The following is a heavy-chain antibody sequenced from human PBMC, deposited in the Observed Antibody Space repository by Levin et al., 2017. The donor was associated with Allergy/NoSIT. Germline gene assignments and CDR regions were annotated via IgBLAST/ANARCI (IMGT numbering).Heavy chain of an antibody. V-gene: IGHV3-21*01. CDR2: ISSDSFHI. J-gene: IGHJ4*02. Sequence: PGGSLRLSCAASGFSYNEHAMNWVRQAPGKGLEWVSSISSDSFHIFHSDSVRGRFTISRDNAKNSLFLQMNSLRDEDTALYYCARGLREVGFDSWGQGTLVTVSS. CDR1: GFSYNEHA. D-gene: IGHD2-21*02. CDR3: ARGLREVGFDS.